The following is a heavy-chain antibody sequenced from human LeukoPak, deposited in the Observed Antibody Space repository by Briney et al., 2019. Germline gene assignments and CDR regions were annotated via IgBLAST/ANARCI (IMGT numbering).Heavy chain of an antibody. CDR2: ISYDGSNK. Sequence: PGGSLRLSCAASGFTFSSYGMHWVRQAPGKGLEWVAVISYDGSNKYYADSVKGRFTISRDNSKNTLYLQMNSLRAEDTAVYSCAKDPDSAVGYWGQGTLVTVSS. V-gene: IGHV3-30*18. D-gene: IGHD6-19*01. CDR3: AKDPDSAVGY. CDR1: GFTFSSYG. J-gene: IGHJ4*02.